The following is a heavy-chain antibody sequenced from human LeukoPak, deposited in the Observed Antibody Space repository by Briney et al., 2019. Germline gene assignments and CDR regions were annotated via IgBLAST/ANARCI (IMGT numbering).Heavy chain of an antibody. D-gene: IGHD3-3*01. CDR1: GYTFTSYD. CDR3: ARGLRTIFGVVTPHYYYYGMDV. V-gene: IGHV1-8*01. Sequence: GASAKVSCKASGYTFTSYDINWVRPATGQGRGWVGWMNPKSGNTGNAHKFQGRVTTTRNTSISTAYIELSSLRSEDTAVYYCARGLRTIFGVVTPHYYYYGMDVWGRGTTVTVSS. CDR2: MNPKSGNT. J-gene: IGHJ6*02.